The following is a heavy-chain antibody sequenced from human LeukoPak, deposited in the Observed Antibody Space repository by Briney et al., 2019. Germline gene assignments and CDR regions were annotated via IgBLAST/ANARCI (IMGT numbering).Heavy chain of an antibody. CDR1: GFTFSSYW. J-gene: IGHJ5*02. D-gene: IGHD2-15*01. V-gene: IGHV3-74*01. Sequence: GGSLRLSCAASGFTFSSYWMHWVRQAPGKGLVWVSRINSDGSSTSYADSVKGRFTISRDNAKNTLYLQMNSLRAEDTAVYYCARGPYCSGGSCYSRPNWFDPWGQGTLVTVSS. CDR3: ARGPYCSGGSCYSRPNWFDP. CDR2: INSDGSST.